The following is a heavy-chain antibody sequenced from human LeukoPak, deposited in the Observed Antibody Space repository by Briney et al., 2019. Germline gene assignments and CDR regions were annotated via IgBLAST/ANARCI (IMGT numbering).Heavy chain of an antibody. D-gene: IGHD7-27*01. CDR2: INIDGTNT. V-gene: IGHV3-74*01. CDR3: GRAGAPWGIDY. Sequence: PGGSLRLSCAASGFTFSSYLLHWVRQAPGKGLVWVSHINIDGTNTDYADSVKGRFTISRDNAKNTLYLQINSLRAEDTAVYYCGRAGAPWGIDYWGQGTLVTVSS. J-gene: IGHJ4*02. CDR1: GFTFSSYL.